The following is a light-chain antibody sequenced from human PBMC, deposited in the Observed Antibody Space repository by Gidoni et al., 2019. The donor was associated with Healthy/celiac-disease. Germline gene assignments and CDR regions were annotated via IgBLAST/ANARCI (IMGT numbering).Light chain of an antibody. CDR2: DVS. V-gene: IGLV2-14*03. CDR1: SSDVGGYNY. CDR3: SSYTSSSTVV. J-gene: IGLJ2*01. Sequence: QSALTQPASVSGSPGQSITISCTGTSSDVGGYNYVSWYQQHPGKAPKRMIYDVSNRPSGVSNRFSGSKSGNTASLTISGLQAEEEADYYCSSYTSSSTVVFGGGTKLTVL.